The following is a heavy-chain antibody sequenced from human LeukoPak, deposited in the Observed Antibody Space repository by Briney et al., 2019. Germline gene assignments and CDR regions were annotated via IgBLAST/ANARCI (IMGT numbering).Heavy chain of an antibody. CDR1: GGSISSSSYY. D-gene: IGHD6-13*01. Sequence: SSETLSLTCTVSGGSISSSSYYWGWIRQPPGKGLEWIGSIYYSGSTYYNPSLKSRVTISVDTPKNQFSLKLSSVTAADTAVYYCARGEGYSSSWYWFDYWGQGTLVTVSS. CDR2: IYYSGST. J-gene: IGHJ4*02. CDR3: ARGEGYSSSWYWFDY. V-gene: IGHV4-39*07.